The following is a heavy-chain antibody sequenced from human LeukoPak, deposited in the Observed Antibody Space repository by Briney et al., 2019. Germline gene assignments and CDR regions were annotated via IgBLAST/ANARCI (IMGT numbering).Heavy chain of an antibody. CDR1: GFTFCSYA. CDR2: ISYDGSKK. J-gene: IGHJ2*01. D-gene: IGHD1-14*01. CDR3: ATEGHRCPL. V-gene: IGHV3-30*04. Sequence: GGSLRLSCAASGFTFCSYAMQWVPQAPGKGGEWGAVISYDGSKKYYADSVRGRFTISRDNSKNTLYLQMNSLRAEDTAGYYCATEGHRCPLWGRGTLVTVSS.